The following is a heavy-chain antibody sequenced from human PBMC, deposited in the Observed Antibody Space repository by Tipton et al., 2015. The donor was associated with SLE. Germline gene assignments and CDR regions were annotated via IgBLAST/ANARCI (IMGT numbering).Heavy chain of an antibody. D-gene: IGHD6-19*01. V-gene: IGHV4-59*01. CDR2: IYYSGST. Sequence: TLSLTCTVSGGSISSFYWSWIRQPPGKGLVWIGYIYYSGSTNYNPSLKSRVTISVDTSKNQFSLQLSSVTAADTAVYYCARWGRPGGSGWSREYFDLWGRGTLVTVSS. CDR3: ARWGRPGGSGWSREYFDL. CDR1: GGSISSFY. J-gene: IGHJ2*01.